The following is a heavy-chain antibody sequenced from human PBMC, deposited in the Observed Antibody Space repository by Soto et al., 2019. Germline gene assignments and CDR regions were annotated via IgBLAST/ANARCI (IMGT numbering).Heavy chain of an antibody. CDR2: IGTAGDT. CDR1: GFTFSSYD. CDR3: ARVGAAAGYYYYYGMDV. D-gene: IGHD6-13*01. J-gene: IGHJ6*02. Sequence: GGSLRLSCAASGFTFSSYDMHWVRQATGKGLEWVSAIGTAGDTYYPGSVKGRFTISRENAKNSLYLQMNSLRAEDTAVYYCARVGAAAGYYYYYGMDVWGQGTTVTVSS. V-gene: IGHV3-13*01.